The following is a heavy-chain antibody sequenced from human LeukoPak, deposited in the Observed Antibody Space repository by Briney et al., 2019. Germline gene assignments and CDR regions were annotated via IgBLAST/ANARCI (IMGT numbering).Heavy chain of an antibody. V-gene: IGHV3-23*01. CDR3: AKDPYGTRYSDY. Sequence: GGSLRLSFAASGFTFSSHALSWVRQAPGRGLKWVSSLSGSGYNTYYADSVKGRFTISRDNFKNTVYLQMNSLRAEDTAVYYCAKDPYGTRYSDYWCQGTVVTVS. CDR2: LSGSGYNT. J-gene: IGHJ4*02. CDR1: GFTFSSHA. D-gene: IGHD4-17*01.